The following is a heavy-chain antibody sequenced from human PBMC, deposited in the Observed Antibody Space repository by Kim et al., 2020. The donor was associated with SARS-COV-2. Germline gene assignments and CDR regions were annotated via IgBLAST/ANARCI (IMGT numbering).Heavy chain of an antibody. CDR2: IYYSGST. CDR3: ARGTDGVVPAMRHWFDP. V-gene: IGHV4-31*03. D-gene: IGHD2-21*02. CDR1: GGSISSGGYY. J-gene: IGHJ5*02. Sequence: SETLSLTCTVSGGSISSGGYYWSWIRQHPGKGLEWIGYIYYSGSTYYNPSFKRRVTISVDTSKNXFSLKLSSGTPADTAVYYCARGTDGVVPAMRHWFDPWGQXTLVTVSS.